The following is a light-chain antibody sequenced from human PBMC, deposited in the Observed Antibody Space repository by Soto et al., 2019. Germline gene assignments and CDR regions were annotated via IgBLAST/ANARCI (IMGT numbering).Light chain of an antibody. V-gene: IGKV3-20*01. J-gene: IGKJ5*01. CDR2: GAS. CDR1: QSVSSSY. Sequence: EIVLTQSPGTLSLSPGERATLSCRASQSVSSSYLAWYQQKPGQAPRLLIYGASSRATGIPDRFSGSGSGTDFPLTISRLEPEYFAVYYCQQYGGSPPVTFGQGTRLEIK. CDR3: QQYGGSPPVT.